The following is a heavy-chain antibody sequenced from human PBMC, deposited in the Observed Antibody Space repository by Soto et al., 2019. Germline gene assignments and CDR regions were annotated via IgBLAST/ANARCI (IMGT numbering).Heavy chain of an antibody. CDR1: GGSISTYY. D-gene: IGHD5-12*01. CDR2: IYHNGYT. CDR3: ARGSWVSTSLTCYDC. Sequence: SETLSLTCTVSGGSISTYYWSWIRQPPGKGLEWIGYIYHNGYTHYNPSLKSRVTISVDTSKKQFSLKLNSVTAADTAVYYCARGSWVSTSLTCYDCWGQGTLVT. J-gene: IGHJ4*02. V-gene: IGHV4-59*01.